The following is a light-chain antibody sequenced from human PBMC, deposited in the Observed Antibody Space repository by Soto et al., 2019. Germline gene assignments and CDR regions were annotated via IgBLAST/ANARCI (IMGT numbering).Light chain of an antibody. V-gene: IGKV1-12*01. J-gene: IGKJ1*01. CDR1: QGISRW. CDR2: AAS. Sequence: DIQMTQSPSSVSASVGDRVTVTCRASQGISRWLAWYQQKPGKAPKLLIYAASSLQSGVPSRFSGSGYGTDFTLTISSLQPEDVATYYCQKYNRAPWTFGQGTKVEIK. CDR3: QKYNRAPWT.